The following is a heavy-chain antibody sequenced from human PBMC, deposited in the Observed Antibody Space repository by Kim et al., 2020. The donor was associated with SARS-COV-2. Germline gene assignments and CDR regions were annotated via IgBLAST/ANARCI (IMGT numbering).Heavy chain of an antibody. Sequence: ASVKVSCKASGYSFTTFALYWVRRAPGQRHEWMGWINGGNGNTRYSQKFQARVSITRDTSATTAYLELSGLRSEDTAVYYCAREAVAGSFDHWGQGTLVTVSS. D-gene: IGHD6-19*01. V-gene: IGHV1-3*01. CDR3: AREAVAGSFDH. J-gene: IGHJ4*02. CDR1: GYSFTTFA. CDR2: INGGNGNT.